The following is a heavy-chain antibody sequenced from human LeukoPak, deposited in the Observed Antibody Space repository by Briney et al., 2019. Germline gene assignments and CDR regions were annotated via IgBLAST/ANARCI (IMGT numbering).Heavy chain of an antibody. CDR1: GVTFSNYA. CDR3: TRDSYQSDYYYGMDV. CDR2: ISGSGGST. V-gene: IGHV3-23*01. J-gene: IGHJ6*02. D-gene: IGHD3-16*02. Sequence: GGSLRLSCSGSGVTFSNYAVNWVRQAPGKGLEWVSAISGSGGSTYYADSVKGRFTISRDNARNTLYLQMNSLRVDDTAVYYCTRDSYQSDYYYGMDVWGQGTTVTVSS.